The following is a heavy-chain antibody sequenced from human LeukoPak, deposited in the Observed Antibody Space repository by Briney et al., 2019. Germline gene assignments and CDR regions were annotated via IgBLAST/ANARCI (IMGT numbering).Heavy chain of an antibody. CDR3: ARVAAADAFDI. CDR2: ISSNGGST. CDR1: GITFSSYA. J-gene: IGHJ3*02. V-gene: IGHV3-64*01. Sequence: GGSLSLSCAASGITFSSYAMHWVRQAPGKGLEYVSAISSNGGSTYYANSVKGRFTISRDNAKNSLYLQMNSLRAEDTALYYCARVAAADAFDIWGQGTMVTVSS. D-gene: IGHD6-13*01.